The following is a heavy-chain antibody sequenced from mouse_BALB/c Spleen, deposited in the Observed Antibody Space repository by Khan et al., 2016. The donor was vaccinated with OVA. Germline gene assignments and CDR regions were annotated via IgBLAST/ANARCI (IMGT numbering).Heavy chain of an antibody. J-gene: IGHJ3*01. CDR3: ARNVYEYDPWFAY. Sequence: QVQLKQSGPGILQPSQTLSLTCSFSGFSLSTSGMGVSWIRQPSGKGLEWLAHIYWDDDKRYNPSLKSRLTIPKDTTRNQVFLKITNVDTPDTTTYYCARNVYEYDPWFAYWGQGTLVTVSA. CDR1: GFSLSTSGMG. D-gene: IGHD2-4*01. CDR2: IYWDDDK. V-gene: IGHV8-12*01.